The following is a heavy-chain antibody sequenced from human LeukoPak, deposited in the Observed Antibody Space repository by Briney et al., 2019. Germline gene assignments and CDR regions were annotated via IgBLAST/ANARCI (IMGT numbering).Heavy chain of an antibody. D-gene: IGHD2-2*01. CDR2: ISAYNGNT. CDR3: ARGTYCSSTFCYDGDNWFDP. J-gene: IGHJ5*02. V-gene: IGHV1-18*01. Sequence: GSVKVSCKASGYTFTSHGISWVRQAPGQGFEWMGWISAYNGNTNYAQKLQGRVTMTKDTSTSTAYMELRSLRSDDTAVYYCARGTYCSSTFCYDGDNWFDPWGQGTLVTVSS. CDR1: GYTFTSHG.